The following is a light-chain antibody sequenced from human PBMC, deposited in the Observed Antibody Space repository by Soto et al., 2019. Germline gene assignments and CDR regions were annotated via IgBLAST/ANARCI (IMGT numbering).Light chain of an antibody. V-gene: IGLV2-14*01. J-gene: IGLJ1*01. CDR1: SSDVGGYNY. CDR2: EVS. CDR3: SSYTTTNTYV. Sequence: QSVLTQPASVSGSPGQSITISCTGTSSDVGGYNYVSWYQQHPGKAPKLMIYEVSHRPSGVSNRFSGSKSGNTASLTISGLQAEDEADYYCSSYTTTNTYVFGTGTKVTVL.